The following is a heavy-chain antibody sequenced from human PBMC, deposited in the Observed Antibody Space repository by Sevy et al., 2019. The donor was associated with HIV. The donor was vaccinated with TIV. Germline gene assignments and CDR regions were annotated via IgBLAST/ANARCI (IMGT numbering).Heavy chain of an antibody. D-gene: IGHD2-15*01. J-gene: IGHJ6*02. CDR2: IKSKTDGGTT. CDR1: GFTFSNAW. CDR3: TPRPSVVVAATVGPRSGMDV. Sequence: GGSLRLSCVASGFTFSNAWMSWVRQAPGKGLEWVGRIKSKTDGGTTDYAAPVKGRFTISRDDSKNTLYLKMNSLKTEDTAVYYCTPRPSVVVAATVGPRSGMDVWGQGTTVTVSS. V-gene: IGHV3-15*01.